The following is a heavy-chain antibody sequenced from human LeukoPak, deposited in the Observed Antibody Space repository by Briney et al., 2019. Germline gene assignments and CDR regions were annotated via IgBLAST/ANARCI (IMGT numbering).Heavy chain of an antibody. J-gene: IGHJ4*02. D-gene: IGHD3-16*01. CDR3: ARARREDYVWGSFDY. Sequence: SETLSLTCTVSGDSITSYYWSWIRQSAEKGLEWIGRIYTTGTTNNPPLKGRVTVSVDTSKNQFFLKLRSVTAADTAVYYCARARREDYVWGSFDYWGQGTLVTVSS. CDR1: GDSITSYY. V-gene: IGHV4-4*07. CDR2: IYTTGTT.